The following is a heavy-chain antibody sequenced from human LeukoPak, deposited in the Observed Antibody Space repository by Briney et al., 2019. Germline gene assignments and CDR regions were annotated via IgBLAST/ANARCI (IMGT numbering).Heavy chain of an antibody. Sequence: SETLSLTCAVYGGSFSGYYWSWIRQPPGKGLEWIGEINHSGSTNYNPSLKSRVTISVDTSKNQFSLKLSSVTAADTAVYYCAREGIAVAGAFDYWGQGTLVTVSS. CDR2: INHSGST. D-gene: IGHD6-19*01. V-gene: IGHV4-34*01. CDR3: AREGIAVAGAFDY. J-gene: IGHJ4*02. CDR1: GGSFSGYY.